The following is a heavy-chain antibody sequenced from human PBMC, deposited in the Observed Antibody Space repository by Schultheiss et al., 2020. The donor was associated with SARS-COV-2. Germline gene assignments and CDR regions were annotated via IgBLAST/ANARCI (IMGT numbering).Heavy chain of an antibody. J-gene: IGHJ6*04. CDR3: ARDEDQYSPDV. Sequence: GESLKISCAASGFTFSDYYMSWIRQAPGKGLEWVSYISSSSSYTNYADSVKGRFTISRDNAKNSLYLQMNSLRAEDTAVYYCARDEDQYSPDVWGKGTTVTVSS. D-gene: IGHD2-21*01. CDR2: ISSSSSYT. V-gene: IGHV3-11*06. CDR1: GFTFSDYY.